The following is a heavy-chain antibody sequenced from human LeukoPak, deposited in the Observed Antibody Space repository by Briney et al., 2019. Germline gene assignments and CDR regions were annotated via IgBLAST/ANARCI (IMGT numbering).Heavy chain of an antibody. CDR3: TSPPDDY. CDR2: IRSKAYGGTT. J-gene: IGHJ4*02. Sequence: GGSLRLSCTASGFSFGDYAMTWVRQAPGKGLERVGFIRSKAYGGTTEYAASVKGRFTISRDDFKSIAYLQMNSLKTEDTAVYYCTSPPDDYWGQGTLVTVSS. CDR1: GFSFGDYA. V-gene: IGHV3-49*04.